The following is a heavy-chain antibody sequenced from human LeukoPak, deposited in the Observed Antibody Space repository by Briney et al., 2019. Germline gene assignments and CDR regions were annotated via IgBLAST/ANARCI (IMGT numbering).Heavy chain of an antibody. J-gene: IGHJ5*02. CDR1: GGSISSSNW. CDR2: IYHSGST. CDR3: ARGLKRWLKLGGGGGFDP. D-gene: IGHD5-24*01. V-gene: IGHV4-4*02. Sequence: SGTLSLTCAVSGGSISSSNWWSWVRQPPGKGLEWIGEIYHSGSTNYNPSLKSRVTISVDTSKNQFSLKLSSVTAADAAVYYWARGLKRWLKLGGGGGFDPWGQGTLVTVSS.